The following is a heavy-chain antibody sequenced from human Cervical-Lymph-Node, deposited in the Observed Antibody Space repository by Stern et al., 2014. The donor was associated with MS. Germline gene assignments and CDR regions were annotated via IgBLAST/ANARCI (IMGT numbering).Heavy chain of an antibody. D-gene: IGHD5-12*01. CDR3: TTMGGFPGFDY. CDR1: GFTFNKAW. V-gene: IGHV3-15*01. Sequence: EVQLVESGGDLVKPGGSLRLSCAASGFTFNKAWMSWVRQAPGKGLEWLCRVKSESDGGTIDYAAPVKDRFTISRDGSKSTLYLQIDSLRAEDTGIYYCTTMGGFPGFDYWGQGTLVTVSS. J-gene: IGHJ4*02. CDR2: VKSESDGGTI.